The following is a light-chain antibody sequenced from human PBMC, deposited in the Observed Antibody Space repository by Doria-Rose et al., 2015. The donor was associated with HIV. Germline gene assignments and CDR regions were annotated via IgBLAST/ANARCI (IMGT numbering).Light chain of an antibody. CDR1: QRFSNTY. J-gene: IGKJ1*01. V-gene: IGKV3-20*01. Sequence: EIVMTQSPGTLSLSPGERATLSCRASQRFSNTYLAWYQQKPGRAPSLLIYDGSTRATGIPDRFSASGSGTDFTLAINRLEPEDFALYYCHQYGTSWTFGQGTKVEI. CDR2: DGS. CDR3: HQYGTSWT.